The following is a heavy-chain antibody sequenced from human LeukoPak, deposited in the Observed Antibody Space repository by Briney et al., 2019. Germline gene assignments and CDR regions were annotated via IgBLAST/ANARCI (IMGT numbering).Heavy chain of an antibody. V-gene: IGHV3-30*04. CDR3: ARDSNSDFWSGYYTNYFDY. D-gene: IGHD3-3*01. Sequence: GGSLRLSCAASGFTFSSYAMHWVRQAPGKGLEWVAVISYDGSSKYYADSVKGRFTISRDNSKNTLYLQMNSLRTEDTAVYYCARDSNSDFWSGYYTNYFDYWGQGTLVTVSS. J-gene: IGHJ4*02. CDR1: GFTFSSYA. CDR2: ISYDGSSK.